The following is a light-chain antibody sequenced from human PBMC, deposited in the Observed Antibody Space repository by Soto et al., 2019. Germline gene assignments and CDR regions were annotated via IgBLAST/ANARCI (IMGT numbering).Light chain of an antibody. Sequence: EIVLTQSPGTLSFSPGERATLSCRASQSVSSSYLAWYQQKPGQAPRLLIYGASSRATGIPDRFSGSGSGKDFTLTISRLEPEDFAVYYRQQYGRSPLTFGGGTKVEIX. CDR1: QSVSSSY. J-gene: IGKJ4*01. CDR2: GAS. CDR3: QQYGRSPLT. V-gene: IGKV3-20*01.